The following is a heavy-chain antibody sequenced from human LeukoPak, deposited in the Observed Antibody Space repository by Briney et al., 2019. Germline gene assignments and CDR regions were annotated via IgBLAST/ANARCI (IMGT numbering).Heavy chain of an antibody. CDR1: GGTFSSYA. J-gene: IGHJ4*02. CDR2: IIPIFGTA. Sequence: GPSVKVSCKASGGTFSSYAISWVQQAPGQGLEWMGGIIPIFGTANYAQKFQGRVTITTEESTSTAYMELSSLRSEDTAVYYCARDGDSVSFDYWGQGTLVTVSS. D-gene: IGHD3-10*01. V-gene: IGHV1-69*05. CDR3: ARDGDSVSFDY.